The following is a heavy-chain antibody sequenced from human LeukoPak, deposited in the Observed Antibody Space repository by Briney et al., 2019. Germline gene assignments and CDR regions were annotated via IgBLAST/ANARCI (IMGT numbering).Heavy chain of an antibody. CDR3: ASDLNVDTAM. D-gene: IGHD5-18*01. Sequence: PWGSLRLSCAASGFTFSSYSMNWVRQAPGKGLEWVSSISSSSSYIYYADSVKGRFTISRDNAKNSLYLQMNSLRAEDTAVYYCASDLNVDTAMRGQGTLVTVSS. CDR2: ISSSSSYI. CDR1: GFTFSSYS. J-gene: IGHJ4*02. V-gene: IGHV3-21*01.